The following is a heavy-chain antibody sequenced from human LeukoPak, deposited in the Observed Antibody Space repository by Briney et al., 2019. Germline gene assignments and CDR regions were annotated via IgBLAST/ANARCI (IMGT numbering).Heavy chain of an antibody. CDR1: GSTFSSYW. CDR2: INSDGSST. J-gene: IGHJ4*02. V-gene: IGHV3-74*01. D-gene: IGHD3-3*01. CDR3: ARGPTTYYDFWSGYYAY. Sequence: PGGSLRLSCAASGSTFSSYWMHWVRQAPGKGLVWVSRINSDGSSTSYADSVKGRFTISRDNAKNTLYLQMNSLRAEDTAVYYCARGPTTYYDFWSGYYAYWGQGTLVTVSS.